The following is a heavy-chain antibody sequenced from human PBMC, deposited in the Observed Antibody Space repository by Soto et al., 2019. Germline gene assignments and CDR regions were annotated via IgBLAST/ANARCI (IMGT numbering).Heavy chain of an antibody. CDR3: ARMGKNWENYFDY. CDR1: GGSISSSSYY. Sequence: SETLSLTCTVSGGSISSSSYYWGWIRQPPGKGLEWIGSIYYSGSTYYNPSLKSRVTISADTSKNQFSLRLSSVTAADTAVYYCARMGKNWENYFDYWGQGTRVTVSS. D-gene: IGHD7-27*01. J-gene: IGHJ4*02. CDR2: IYYSGST. V-gene: IGHV4-39*01.